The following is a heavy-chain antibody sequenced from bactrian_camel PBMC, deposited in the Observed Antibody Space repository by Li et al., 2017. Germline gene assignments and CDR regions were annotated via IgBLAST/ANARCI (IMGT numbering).Heavy chain of an antibody. Sequence: HVQLVESGGGSVQAGGSLRLSCAASGDTYRTNCMGWFRQAPGKGLEWVSSINAGSVTYYADSVKGRFTISRDNAENTVYSQLDSLKTEDTAVYYCAAEGARFVHAGRLCPDPAGYWGQGTQVTVS. D-gene: IGHD2*01. CDR3: AAEGARFVHAGRLCPDPAGY. J-gene: IGHJ6*01. CDR2: INAGSVT. CDR1: GDTYRTNC. V-gene: IGHV3S1*01.